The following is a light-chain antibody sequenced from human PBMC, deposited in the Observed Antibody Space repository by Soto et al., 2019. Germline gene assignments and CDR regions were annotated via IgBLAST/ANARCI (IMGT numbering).Light chain of an antibody. CDR1: SSNIGSNT. CDR2: SNN. CDR3: AAWGDSLNGPV. V-gene: IGLV1-44*01. Sequence: QSVLTQPPSASGTPGQRVTISCSGSSSNIGSNTVNWYQQLPGTAPKLLIYSNNQRPSGVPDRFSGSKSGTSASLAISGLQSEDEADYYCAAWGDSLNGPVFGGGTKPTVL. J-gene: IGLJ2*01.